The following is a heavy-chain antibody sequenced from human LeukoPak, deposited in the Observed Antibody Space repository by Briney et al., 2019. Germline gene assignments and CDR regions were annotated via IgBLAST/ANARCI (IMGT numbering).Heavy chain of an antibody. D-gene: IGHD3-22*01. V-gene: IGHV1-69*13. J-gene: IGHJ4*02. CDR2: IIPIFGTA. CDR3: AREDSSGYYYGRYFDY. CDR1: GYTFTGYH. Sequence: ASVKVSCKASGYTFTGYHMHWVRQAPGQGLEWMGGIIPIFGTANYAQKFQGRVTITADESTSTAYMELSSLRSEDTAVYYCAREDSSGYYYGRYFDYWGQGTLVTVSS.